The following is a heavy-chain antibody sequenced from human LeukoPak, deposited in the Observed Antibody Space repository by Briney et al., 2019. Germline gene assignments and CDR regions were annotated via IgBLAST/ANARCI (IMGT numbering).Heavy chain of an antibody. D-gene: IGHD5-24*01. V-gene: IGHV3-30*18. CDR2: ISYDGNNQ. CDR3: AKALMAGYFDY. CDR1: GFSFSSYG. Sequence: GGSLRLSCAASGFSFSSYGMHWVRQAPGKGLEWVAVISYDGNNQYYADSVRGRFTTSRDNSKNTLYLQMNSLRAEDTALYYCAKALMAGYFDYWGQGTLVTVSS. J-gene: IGHJ4*03.